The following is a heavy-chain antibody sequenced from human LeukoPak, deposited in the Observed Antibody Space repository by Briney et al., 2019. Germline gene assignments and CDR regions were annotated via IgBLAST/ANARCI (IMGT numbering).Heavy chain of an antibody. CDR2: IKQDGSEK. J-gene: IGHJ4*02. Sequence: GGSLRLSCAASGFTFSSYWMRWVRHAPGKGLEWVANIKQDGSEKYYVDSVKGRFTISRDNAKNPLYLQMNSLRAEDTAVYYCARDARYSSNWHWSFDYWGQGTLVTVSS. D-gene: IGHD6-13*01. V-gene: IGHV3-7*01. CDR1: GFTFSSYW. CDR3: ARDARYSSNWHWSFDY.